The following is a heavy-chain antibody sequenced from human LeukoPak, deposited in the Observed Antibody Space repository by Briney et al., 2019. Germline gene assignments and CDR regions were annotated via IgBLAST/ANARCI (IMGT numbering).Heavy chain of an antibody. J-gene: IGHJ4*02. CDR2: ISGGGETT. V-gene: IGHV3-23*01. D-gene: IGHD4-17*01. Sequence: GGSLRLSCAAFGLTFNNYAMNWVRQAPGKGLEWVSSISGGGETTYYADSAKGRFTISRDNSQNTLYLQMNSLRAEDTAVYYCARDYADYVGYFFFDYWGQGTLVTVSS. CDR3: ARDYADYVGYFFFDY. CDR1: GLTFNNYA.